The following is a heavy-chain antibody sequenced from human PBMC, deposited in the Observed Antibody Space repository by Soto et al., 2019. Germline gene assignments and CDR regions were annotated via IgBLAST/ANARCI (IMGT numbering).Heavy chain of an antibody. Sequence: VQLQQSGPGLVEPSQTLSLTCVISGDSVSSNSNAWNWIRQSPSRGLEWLGRTYYRSKWYNNYAGSVERRIXXNXDXXKNQYALQLNSVTPEDTAVYFCAGGPSVTGSFFASWCQGTLVSVSS. CDR3: AGGPSVTGSFFAS. CDR2: TYYRSKWYN. J-gene: IGHJ4*02. V-gene: IGHV6-1*01. D-gene: IGHD2-21*02. CDR1: GDSVSSNSNA.